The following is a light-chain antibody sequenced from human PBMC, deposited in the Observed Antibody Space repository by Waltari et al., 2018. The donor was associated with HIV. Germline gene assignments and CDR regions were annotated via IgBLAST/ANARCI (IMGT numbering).Light chain of an antibody. V-gene: IGLV3-25*03. J-gene: IGLJ3*02. CDR2: KDI. CDR3: QSTDHDGTWV. Sequence: SYELTQTPSVSVSPGQTARISCSRGALPKKYSVCYGQKHGQAPVLIIYKDIERPSGIPERISGSRSGTGVTLTISDVQAEDEGDYYCQSTDHDGTWVFGGGTKLTVL. CDR1: ALPKKY.